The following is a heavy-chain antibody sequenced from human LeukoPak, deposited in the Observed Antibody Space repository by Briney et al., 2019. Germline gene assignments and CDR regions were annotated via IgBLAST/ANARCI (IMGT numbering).Heavy chain of an antibody. CDR2: ISAYNGNT. D-gene: IGHD3-22*01. CDR3: ARDLDSSGYYWEYWFDP. V-gene: IGHV1-18*01. J-gene: IGHJ5*02. CDR1: GYTFTSYG. Sequence: ASVKVSCKASGYTFTSYGISWVRQAPGQGLEWMGWISAYNGNTNYAQKLQGRVTMTTDTSTSTAYMELRSLRSDDTAVYYCARDLDSSGYYWEYWFDPWGQGTLVTVSS.